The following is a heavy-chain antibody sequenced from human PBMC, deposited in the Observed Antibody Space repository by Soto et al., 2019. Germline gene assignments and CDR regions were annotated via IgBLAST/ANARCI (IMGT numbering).Heavy chain of an antibody. CDR2: IIPFHGAT. Sequence: QVQLVQSGAEVKKPGSSVKVSCKVSGGTFSPYTINWVRQAPGQGLEWMGRIIPFHGATNYAQKFQARVTITADKSTSTAYMEVSRLRFEDTAMYYCTRDWEITVSTWSFGGFWGRGTLVTVSS. CDR1: GGTFSPYT. J-gene: IGHJ4*02. CDR3: TRDWEITVSTWSFGGF. V-gene: IGHV1-69*08. D-gene: IGHD3-10*01.